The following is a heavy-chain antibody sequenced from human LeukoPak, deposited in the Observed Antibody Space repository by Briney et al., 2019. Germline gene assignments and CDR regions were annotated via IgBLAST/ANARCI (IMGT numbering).Heavy chain of an antibody. Sequence: GGSLRLSCAPSVFTLSSYWMSWVRQAPGKGLEWVSNIKQDGSEKYYVDSVKGRFTISRDNAKNSLYLQMNSLRAEDTAVYYCARGSTGTKGVAYWGQGTLVTVYS. CDR2: IKQDGSEK. V-gene: IGHV3-7*01. J-gene: IGHJ4*02. CDR1: VFTLSSYW. D-gene: IGHD1-7*01. CDR3: ARGSTGTKGVAY.